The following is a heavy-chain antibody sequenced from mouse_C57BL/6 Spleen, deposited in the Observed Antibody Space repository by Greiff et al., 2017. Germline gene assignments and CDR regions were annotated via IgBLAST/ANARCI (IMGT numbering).Heavy chain of an antibody. CDR1: GFTFSSYG. CDR3: ARHGITTVVDLRIFAY. CDR2: ISSGGSYT. D-gene: IGHD1-1*01. Sequence: EVQRVESGGDLVKPGGSLKLSCAASGFTFSSYGMSWVRQTPDKRLEWVATISSGGSYTYYPDSVKGRFTISRDNAKNTLYLQMSSLKSEDTAMYYCARHGITTVVDLRIFAYWGQGTLVTVSA. V-gene: IGHV5-6*01. J-gene: IGHJ3*01.